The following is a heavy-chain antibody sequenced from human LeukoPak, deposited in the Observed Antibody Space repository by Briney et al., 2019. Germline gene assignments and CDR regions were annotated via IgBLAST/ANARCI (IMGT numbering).Heavy chain of an antibody. CDR1: GGSISSSSYY. Sequence: SETLSLTCTVSGGSISSSSYYWGWIRQPPGKGLEWIGSIYYSGSTYYNPSLKSRVTISVDTSKNQFSLKLSSVTAADTAVYYCARADIVATIFYFDYWGQGTLVTVSS. D-gene: IGHD5-12*01. CDR2: IYYSGST. V-gene: IGHV4-39*07. J-gene: IGHJ4*02. CDR3: ARADIVATIFYFDY.